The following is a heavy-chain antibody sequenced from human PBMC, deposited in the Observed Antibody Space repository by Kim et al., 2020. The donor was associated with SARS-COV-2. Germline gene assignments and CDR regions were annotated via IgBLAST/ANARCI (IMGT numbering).Heavy chain of an antibody. V-gene: IGHV1-46*01. CDR3: ARELDGYYLHYFGY. D-gene: IGHD3-22*01. Sequence: AQKFQARVTMTRDTSTSTVYMELSSLRSEDTAVYYCARELDGYYLHYFGYWGQGTLVTVSS. J-gene: IGHJ4*02.